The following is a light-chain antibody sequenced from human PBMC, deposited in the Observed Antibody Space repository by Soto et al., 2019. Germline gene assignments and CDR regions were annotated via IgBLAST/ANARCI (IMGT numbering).Light chain of an antibody. V-gene: IGLV1-40*01. CDR3: QSYHSSLSGYV. CDR2: GNT. Sequence: QSVLTQPPSVSGAPGQRVTISCTGSRSNIGAGYDVQWYQQLPGTAPKLLIYGNTNRPSGVPDRFSGSKSGTSASLAITGLQAEDEADYYCQSYHSSLSGYVFGTGTKLTVL. CDR1: RSNIGAGYD. J-gene: IGLJ1*01.